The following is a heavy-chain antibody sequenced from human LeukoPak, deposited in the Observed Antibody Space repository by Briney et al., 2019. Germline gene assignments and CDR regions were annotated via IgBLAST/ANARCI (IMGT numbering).Heavy chain of an antibody. J-gene: IGHJ4*02. CDR1: GFSFNYAW. CDR3: TTSEDYYDSSGSDPFDY. CDR2: IKSKTDGGTT. Sequence: GGSLRLSCAASGFSFNYAWMSWVRQAPGKGLEWVGRIKSKTDGGTTDYAAPVKGRFTISRDDSKNTLYLQMNSLKTEDTAVYYCTTSEDYYDSSGSDPFDYWGQGTLVTVSS. V-gene: IGHV3-15*01. D-gene: IGHD3-22*01.